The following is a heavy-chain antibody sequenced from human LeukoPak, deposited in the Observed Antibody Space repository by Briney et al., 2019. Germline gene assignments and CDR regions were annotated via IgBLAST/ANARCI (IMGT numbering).Heavy chain of an antibody. CDR3: ATCPDSEFYYYMDV. CDR2: ISGSAGNT. CDR1: GFTSRNYA. V-gene: IGHV3-23*01. Sequence: PGGSLRLSCVVSGFTSRNYAITWVRQAPGKGLEWVSAISGSAGNTYFADSVEGRFTISRDNSINTVYLQMNSLRVEDTALYYCATCPDSEFYYYMDVWGKGATVTVSS. D-gene: IGHD5-18*01. J-gene: IGHJ6*03.